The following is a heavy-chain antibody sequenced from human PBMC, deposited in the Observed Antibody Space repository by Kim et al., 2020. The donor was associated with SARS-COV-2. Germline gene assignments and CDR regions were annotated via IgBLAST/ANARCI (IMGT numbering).Heavy chain of an antibody. CDR1: GYTFTSYG. V-gene: IGHV1-18*04. Sequence: ASVKVSCKASGYTFTSYGISWVRQAPGQGLEWMGWISAYNGNTNYAQKLQGRVTMTTDTSTSTAYMELRSLRSDDTAVYYCARVWVVWGGYKYYFDYWGQGTLVTVSS. D-gene: IGHD3-16*01. J-gene: IGHJ4*02. CDR2: ISAYNGNT. CDR3: ARVWVVWGGYKYYFDY.